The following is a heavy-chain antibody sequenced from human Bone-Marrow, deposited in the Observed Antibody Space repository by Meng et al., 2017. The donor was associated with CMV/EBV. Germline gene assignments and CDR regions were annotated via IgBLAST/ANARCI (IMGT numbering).Heavy chain of an antibody. CDR3: ARDMSDEDFWSGFNWFDP. CDR2: ISSSSSYI. D-gene: IGHD3-3*01. Sequence: GGSLRLSCAASGFTFSSYSMNWVRQAPGKGLEWVSSISSSSSYIYYADSVKGRFTISRDNAKNSLYLQMNSLRAEDTAVYYCARDMSDEDFWSGFNWFDPWGQGTLVTVSS. CDR1: GFTFSSYS. J-gene: IGHJ5*02. V-gene: IGHV3-21*01.